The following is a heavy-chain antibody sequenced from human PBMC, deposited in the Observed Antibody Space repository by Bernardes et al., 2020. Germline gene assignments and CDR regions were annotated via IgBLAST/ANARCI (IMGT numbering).Heavy chain of an antibody. V-gene: IGHV4-38-2*02. CDR1: GYSISSGYY. CDR2: IYYIGST. CDR3: AREVMATIDY. D-gene: IGHD5-12*01. J-gene: IGHJ4*02. Sequence: SETLSLTCAFSGYSISSGYYWGWLRQPPGNGLELIVSIYYIGSTYHNPSLKSRVTISVDTSKNQFSLNLNSVTAADTAVYYCAREVMATIDYWGKGTLVTVPS.